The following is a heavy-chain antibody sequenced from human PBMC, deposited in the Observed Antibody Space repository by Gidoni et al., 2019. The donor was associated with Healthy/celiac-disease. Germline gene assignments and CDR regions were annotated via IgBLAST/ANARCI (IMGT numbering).Heavy chain of an antibody. CDR3: ARHKTGAFGGFDP. D-gene: IGHD1-1*01. J-gene: IGHJ5*02. CDR2: IYYSGRT. CDR1: GGSTISSSYY. V-gene: IGHV4-39*01. Sequence: QLQLQESGQGLVNPSATLSLTRTLSGGSTISSSYYWGWIRQPPGKGLEWIGSIYYSGRTYYNPSLKSRVTIAVDTSKNQFSLKLSSVTAADTAVYYCARHKTGAFGGFDPWGQGTLVTVSS.